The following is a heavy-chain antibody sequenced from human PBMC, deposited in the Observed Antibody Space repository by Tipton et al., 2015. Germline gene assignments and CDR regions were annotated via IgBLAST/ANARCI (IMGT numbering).Heavy chain of an antibody. CDR3: ARQVGATHFDY. D-gene: IGHD1-26*01. J-gene: IGHJ4*02. CDR2: IYYGDSP. CDR1: GGSIISDGCF. Sequence: TLSLTCTVSGGSIISDGCFWSWLRQLPEKGLEWIGYIYYGDSPYNNPSLQSRLSMSVDTSKNQFSLKLTSVTAADTALYYCARQVGATHFDYWGQGTLVTVSS. V-gene: IGHV4-31*03.